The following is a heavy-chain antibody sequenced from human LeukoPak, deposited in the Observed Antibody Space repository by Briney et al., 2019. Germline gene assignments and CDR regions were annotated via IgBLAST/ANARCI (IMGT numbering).Heavy chain of an antibody. J-gene: IGHJ4*02. CDR1: GLTGSRNY. Sequence: GGSLRLSCAASGLTGSRNYMSWVRQAPGGGLEWVSGIYRGGRQYFRDRLKGRFSISSDNSKNTLYLQRNSLRAEDMVVYYCARDPLTPYWGQGTLVTVSS. CDR3: ARDPLTPY. D-gene: IGHD1-14*01. V-gene: IGHV3-53*01. CDR2: IYRGGRQ.